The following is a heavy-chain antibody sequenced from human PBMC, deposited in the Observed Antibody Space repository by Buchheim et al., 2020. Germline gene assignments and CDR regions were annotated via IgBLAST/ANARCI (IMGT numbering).Heavy chain of an antibody. CDR1: GGSFSGYY. V-gene: IGHV4-34*01. D-gene: IGHD3-16*02. CDR2: INHSGST. J-gene: IGHJ4*02. CDR3: ARGISVYDYVWGSYRYTVYFDY. Sequence: QVQLQQWGAGLLKPSETLSLTCAVYGGSFSGYYWSWIRQPPGKGLEWIGEINHSGSTNYNPSLKSRVTISVEKSKNQFSLKLSSVTAADTAVYYCARGISVYDYVWGSYRYTVYFDYWGQGTL.